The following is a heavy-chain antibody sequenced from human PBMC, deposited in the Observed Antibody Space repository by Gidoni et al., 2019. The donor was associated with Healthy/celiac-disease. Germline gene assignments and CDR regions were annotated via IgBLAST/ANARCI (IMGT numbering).Heavy chain of an antibody. CDR2: MNTNSGNT. CDR1: GYTFTSYD. D-gene: IGHD2-2*01. Sequence: SVKVSCKASGYTFTSYDINWVRQATGQGLEWMGWMNTNSGNTGYAQKFQGRVTMTRNTSISTAYMELSSLRSEDTAVYYCARYLSCSSTSCYLYYMDVWGKGTTVTVSS. V-gene: IGHV1-8*01. CDR3: ARYLSCSSTSCYLYYMDV. J-gene: IGHJ6*03.